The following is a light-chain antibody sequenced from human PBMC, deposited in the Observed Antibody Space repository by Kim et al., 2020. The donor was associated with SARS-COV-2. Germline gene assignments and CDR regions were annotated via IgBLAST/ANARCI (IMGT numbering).Light chain of an antibody. CDR2: QDS. CDR3: QAWDSSRVV. CDR1: KLGDKY. J-gene: IGLJ2*01. Sequence: SYELTQPPSVSLSPGQTASIACSGDKLGDKYACWYQQKPGQSPVLVIYQDSKRPSGIPERFSGSNSGNTATLTISGTQAMDEADYYCQAWDSSRVVFGGGTQLTVL. V-gene: IGLV3-1*01.